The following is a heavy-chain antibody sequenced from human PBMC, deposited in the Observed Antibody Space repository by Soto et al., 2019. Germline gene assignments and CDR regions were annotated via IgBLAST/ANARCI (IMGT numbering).Heavy chain of an antibody. Sequence: QPGGSLRLSCAASGFTFSSYWMSWVRQAPGKGLEWVANIKQDGSEKYYVDSVKGRFTISRDNAKNSLYLQMNSLRAEDTAVYYCASSRYGWGYYYYGMDVWGQGTTVTVSS. J-gene: IGHJ6*02. V-gene: IGHV3-7*03. CDR1: GFTFSSYW. D-gene: IGHD2-8*02. CDR3: ASSRYGWGYYYYGMDV. CDR2: IKQDGSEK.